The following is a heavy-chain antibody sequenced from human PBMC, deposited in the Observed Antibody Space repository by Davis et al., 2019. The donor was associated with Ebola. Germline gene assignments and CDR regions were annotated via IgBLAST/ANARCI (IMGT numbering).Heavy chain of an antibody. CDR1: GFTFSSYS. J-gene: IGHJ4*02. Sequence: GGSLRLSCAASGFTFSSYSMNWVRQAPGKGLEWVSIISGDGGTTVYADSVKGRFTISRDNSKNTLYLQMNSLRAEDTAVYYCAKVAGSFGYWGQGTLVTVSS. CDR2: ISGDGGTT. V-gene: IGHV3-23*01. CDR3: AKVAGSFGY.